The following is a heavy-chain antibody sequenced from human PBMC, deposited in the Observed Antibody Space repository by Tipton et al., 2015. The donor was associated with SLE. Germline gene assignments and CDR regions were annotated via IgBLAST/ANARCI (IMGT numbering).Heavy chain of an antibody. J-gene: IGHJ4*02. D-gene: IGHD2-15*01. CDR3: ARDNYCSGGSCPKEIDY. CDR2: ISSSSSYI. V-gene: IGHV3-21*01. Sequence: GSLRLSCAASGFTFSSYSMNWVRQAPGKGLEWVSSISSSSSYIYYADSEKGRFTISRGNAKNSLYLQMNSLRAEDTAVYYCARDNYCSGGSCPKEIDYWGQGTLVTVSS. CDR1: GFTFSSYS.